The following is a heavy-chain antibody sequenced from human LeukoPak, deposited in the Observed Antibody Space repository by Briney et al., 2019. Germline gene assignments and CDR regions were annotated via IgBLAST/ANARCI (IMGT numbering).Heavy chain of an antibody. CDR1: GYTLTELS. D-gene: IGHD4-23*01. CDR3: ARGRMTTVLIHFDY. J-gene: IGHJ4*02. Sequence: ASVKVSCKVSGYTLTELSMHWVRQAPGKGLEWMGGFDPEDGETIYAQKFQGRVTITADESTSTAYMELSSLRSEDTAVYYCARGRMTTVLIHFDYWGQGTLVTVSS. V-gene: IGHV1-24*01. CDR2: FDPEDGET.